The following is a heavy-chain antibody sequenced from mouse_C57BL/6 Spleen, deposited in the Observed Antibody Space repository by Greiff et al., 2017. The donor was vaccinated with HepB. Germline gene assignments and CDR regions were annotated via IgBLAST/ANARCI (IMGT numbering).Heavy chain of an antibody. D-gene: IGHD2-2*01. J-gene: IGHJ4*01. CDR1: GFSLTSYG. CDR3: AKGGYDLYYAMDY. CDR2: IWRGGST. V-gene: IGHV2-5*01. Sequence: QVHVKQSGPGLVQPSQSLSITCTVSGFSLTSYGVHWVRQSPGKGLEWLGVIWRGGSTDYNAAFMSRLSITKDNSKSQVFFKMNSLQADDTAIYYCAKGGYDLYYAMDYWGQGTSVTVSS.